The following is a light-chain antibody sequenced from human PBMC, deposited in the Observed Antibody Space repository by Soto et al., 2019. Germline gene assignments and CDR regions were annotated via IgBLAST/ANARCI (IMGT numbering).Light chain of an antibody. CDR1: QGIRND. Sequence: AFQMTQSPSSLSASVGDRVTITCRASQGIRNDLGWYQQKPRKAPKLLIYAASSLQSGVPSRFSGSGSGTDFTLTISSLQPEDFATYYCLQDYNYPWTFGQGTKVEIK. CDR3: LQDYNYPWT. V-gene: IGKV1-6*01. J-gene: IGKJ1*01. CDR2: AAS.